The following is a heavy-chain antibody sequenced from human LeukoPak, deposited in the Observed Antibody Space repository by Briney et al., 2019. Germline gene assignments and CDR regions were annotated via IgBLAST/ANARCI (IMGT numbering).Heavy chain of an antibody. J-gene: IGHJ3*02. CDR1: GFTFSSYG. D-gene: IGHD3-22*01. V-gene: IGHV3-30*02. CDR2: IWYDGSNK. CDR3: AKGGLDYYDSSEDAFDI. Sequence: GGSLRLSCAASGFTFSSYGIHWVRQTPGKGLEWVAFIWYDGSNKYYADSVKGRFTISRDNSKNTLYLQMSSLRAEDTAVYYCAKGGLDYYDSSEDAFDIWGQGTMVTVSS.